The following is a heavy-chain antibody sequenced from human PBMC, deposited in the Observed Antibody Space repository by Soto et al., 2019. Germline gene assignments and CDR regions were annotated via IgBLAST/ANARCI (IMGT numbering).Heavy chain of an antibody. CDR1: GGSISSYY. Sequence: SETLSLTCTVSGGSISSYYWSWIRQPPGKGLEWIGYIYYSGSTNYNPSLKSRVTISVDTSKNQFPLKLSSVTAADTAVYYCARCLFSYGARFDPWGQGTLVTVSS. D-gene: IGHD1-26*01. V-gene: IGHV4-59*01. CDR2: IYYSGST. CDR3: ARCLFSYGARFDP. J-gene: IGHJ5*02.